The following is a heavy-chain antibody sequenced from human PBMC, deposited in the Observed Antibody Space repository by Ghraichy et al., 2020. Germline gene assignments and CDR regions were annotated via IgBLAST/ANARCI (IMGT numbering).Heavy chain of an antibody. V-gene: IGHV3-7*01. J-gene: IGHJ6*02. D-gene: IGHD3-10*01. CDR2: IKQDGSEK. CDR3: ARRGPGGPTYYYYGMDV. Sequence: GGSLRLSCAASGFTFSSYWMSWVRQAPGKGLEWVANIKQDGSEKYYVDSVKGRFTISRDNAKNSLYLQMNSLRAEDTAVYYCARRGPGGPTYYYYGMDVLGQGTTVTVSS. CDR1: GFTFSSYW.